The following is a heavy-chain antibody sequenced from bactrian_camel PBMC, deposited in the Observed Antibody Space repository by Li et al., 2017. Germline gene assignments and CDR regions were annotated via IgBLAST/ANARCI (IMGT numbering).Heavy chain of an antibody. CDR1: EFTFEDSD. Sequence: HVQLVESGGGSVQAGGSLTLSCTASEFTFEDSDVGWYRQAPGIECELVSTISTDGSTYYADSVKGRFTISLDNAKNTAYLQMNSLKPVDTAMYYCVAGLFSGGNCSSSWQTYNYRAQGTQVTVS. J-gene: IGHJ4*01. CDR3: VAGLFSGGNCSSSWQTYNY. D-gene: IGHD7*01. V-gene: IGHV3S60*01. CDR2: ISTDGST.